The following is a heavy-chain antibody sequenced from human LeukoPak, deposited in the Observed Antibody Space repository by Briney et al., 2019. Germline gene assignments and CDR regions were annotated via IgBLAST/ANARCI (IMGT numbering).Heavy chain of an antibody. CDR2: ISGSGGST. D-gene: IGHD1-26*01. J-gene: IGHJ4*02. CDR1: GFTFSSYA. V-gene: IGHV3-23*01. Sequence: PGGSLRLSCAASGFTFSSYAMSWVRQAPGKGREWVSAISGSGGSTYYADSVKGRFTISRDNSKNTLYLQMNSLRAEDTAVYYCAKSQDGSYYASFGYWGQGTLVTVSS. CDR3: AKSQDGSYYASFGY.